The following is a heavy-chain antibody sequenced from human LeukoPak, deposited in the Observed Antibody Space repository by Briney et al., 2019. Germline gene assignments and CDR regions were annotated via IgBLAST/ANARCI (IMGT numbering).Heavy chain of an antibody. CDR2: IISSGSTI. D-gene: IGHD5-18*01. CDR1: GFTFSDYY. J-gene: IGHJ4*02. CDR3: ASGVGGYTYGFTYYFDY. Sequence: GGSLRLSCAASGFTFSDYYMSWIRQARGRGLEWVSYIISSGSTIYYADSVKGRFTISRDNAKNSLYLQMNSLRAEDTAVYYCASGVGGYTYGFTYYFDYWGQGTLVTVSS. V-gene: IGHV3-11*04.